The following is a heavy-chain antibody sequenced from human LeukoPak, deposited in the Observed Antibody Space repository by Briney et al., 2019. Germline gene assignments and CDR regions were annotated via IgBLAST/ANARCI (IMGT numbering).Heavy chain of an antibody. CDR1: GFTFSSYA. D-gene: IGHD2-15*01. CDR3: TKNVPGRAIDY. J-gene: IGHJ4*02. CDR2: ISGSGGST. V-gene: IGHV3-23*01. Sequence: PGGSLRLSCAASGFTFSSYAMSWVRQAPGRGLEWVSAISGSGGSTYYADSVKGRFTISRDNSKNTLSLQISSLRAEDTATYYCTKNVPGRAIDYWGQGTLVTVSS.